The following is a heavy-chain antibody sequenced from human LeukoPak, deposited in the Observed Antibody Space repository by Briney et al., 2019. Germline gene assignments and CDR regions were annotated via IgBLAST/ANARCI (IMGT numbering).Heavy chain of an antibody. CDR1: GFNFADIW. CDR3: TTQQGSWALNY. J-gene: IGHJ4*02. V-gene: IGHV3-15*07. Sequence: GGSLRLSCAASGFNFADIWMNWVRQPPGKGLEWVGLIRRNTDTGTTDYAAPVKGRFTISRDDSKNTLYLQMNGLKTEDTAVYYCTTQQGSWALNYWGQGVLVTVSS. D-gene: IGHD7-27*01. CDR2: IRRNTDTGTT.